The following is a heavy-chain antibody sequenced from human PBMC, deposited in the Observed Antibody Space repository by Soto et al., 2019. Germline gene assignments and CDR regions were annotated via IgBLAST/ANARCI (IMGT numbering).Heavy chain of an antibody. Sequence: QVTLKESGPVLVRPTETLTLTCTVSGFSLNNARVGVSWIRQPPGKALEWLAHILSHDGKSYSTSLNTRLSISKDTSKSQVVLTMTNMDPVDTATYYCARMLAVNYYYYYMDVWGKGTTVTVSS. CDR2: ILSHDGK. CDR3: ARMLAVNYYYYYMDV. D-gene: IGHD3-10*01. J-gene: IGHJ6*03. CDR1: GFSLNNARVG. V-gene: IGHV2-26*01.